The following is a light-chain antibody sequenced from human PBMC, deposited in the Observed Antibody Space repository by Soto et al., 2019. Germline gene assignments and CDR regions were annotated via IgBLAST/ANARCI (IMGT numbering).Light chain of an antibody. Sequence: EIVLTQSPGTLSLSPGERATLSCRASQSVSSSYLAWYQQKPGQAPRLLIYGASTRATGIPGRFSGSGSGTEFSLTISSLQSEDVAVYHCQQYSKWPLTFGQGTKVDIK. V-gene: IGKV3-15*01. CDR1: QSVSSSY. CDR2: GAS. J-gene: IGKJ1*01. CDR3: QQYSKWPLT.